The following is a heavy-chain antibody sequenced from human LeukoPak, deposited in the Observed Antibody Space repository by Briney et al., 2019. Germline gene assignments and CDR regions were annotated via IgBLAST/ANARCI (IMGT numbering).Heavy chain of an antibody. Sequence: SETLSLTCTVSGGSIIGSTYYWGWIRQPPGKGLEWIGSAFYGGDTYYKSSLKSRVTISVDTSKNQFSLKLSSVTAADTAVYYCGRLRGAMTTVTSNFDYWGQGTLVTVSS. V-gene: IGHV4-39*01. CDR1: GGSIIGSTYY. CDR2: AFYGGDT. D-gene: IGHD4-17*01. J-gene: IGHJ4*02. CDR3: GRLRGAMTTVTSNFDY.